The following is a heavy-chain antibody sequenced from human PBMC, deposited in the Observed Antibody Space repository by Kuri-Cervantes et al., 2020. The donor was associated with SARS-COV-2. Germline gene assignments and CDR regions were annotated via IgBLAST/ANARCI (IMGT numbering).Heavy chain of an antibody. J-gene: IGHJ4*02. Sequence: LSLTCAASGFTFSSYSMNWVRQAPGKGLEWVSSISSSSSYIYYADSVKGRFTISRDNAKNSLYLQMNSLRAEDTAVYYCAREGWGSHNIYYFDYWGQGTLVTVSS. V-gene: IGHV3-21*01. CDR3: AREGWGSHNIYYFDY. CDR1: GFTFSSYS. D-gene: IGHD1-1*01. CDR2: ISSSSSYI.